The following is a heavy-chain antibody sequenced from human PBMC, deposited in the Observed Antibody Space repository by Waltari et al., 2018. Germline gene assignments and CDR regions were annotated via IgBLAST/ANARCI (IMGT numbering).Heavy chain of an antibody. CDR1: GFPLHTYS. D-gene: IGHD3-10*01. V-gene: IGHV3-48*04. CDR3: AGIRRGYWFFDL. Sequence: DVQLLESGGGLVQPGGSLRLSCAAYGFPLHTYSMHWVLQAQGKGLEWSAYISSSSDWIYSADSVKGRFTSSRDNAKNSVYLQMNSLRADDTAVYYCAGIRRGYWFFDLWGRGTLVTVSS. CDR2: ISSSSDWI. J-gene: IGHJ2*01.